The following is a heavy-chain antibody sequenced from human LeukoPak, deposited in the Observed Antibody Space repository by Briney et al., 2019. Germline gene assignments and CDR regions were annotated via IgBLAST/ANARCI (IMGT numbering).Heavy chain of an antibody. Sequence: GGSLRLSCAASGFTFSNTWMSWVRQAPGKGLEWISNIRTTAEGAKYAYYADSVKGRVTISRDDGKNTLYLHMNSLRDDDTAVYYCATDQRYAFDYWGQGILVTVSS. V-gene: IGHV3-48*02. D-gene: IGHD3-9*01. CDR1: GFTFSNTW. CDR3: ATDQRYAFDY. CDR2: IRTTAEGAKYA. J-gene: IGHJ4*02.